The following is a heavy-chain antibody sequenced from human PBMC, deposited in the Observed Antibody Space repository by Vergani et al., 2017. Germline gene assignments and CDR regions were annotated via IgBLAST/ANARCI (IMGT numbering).Heavy chain of an antibody. V-gene: IGHV3-48*04. D-gene: IGHD2-2*01. J-gene: IGHJ4*02. CDR2: ISNSGNTI. Sequence: EVQLVESGGGLVQPGGSLRLSCAASGSTFSSYAMNWVRQAPGKGLEWVSYISNSGNTINYADSVKGRFIVSRDNAKKSLYLQMNSLRAEDTAVYYCARDGASHCSSTSCYPTFDYWGQGTLVTVSS. CDR1: GSTFSSYA. CDR3: ARDGASHCSSTSCYPTFDY.